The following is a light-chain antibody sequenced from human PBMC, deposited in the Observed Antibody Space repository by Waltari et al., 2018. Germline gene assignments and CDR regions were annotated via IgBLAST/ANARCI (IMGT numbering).Light chain of an antibody. Sequence: IVLTQSPGTLSLSPGERATLSCRASQSVSSSLAWYQQKPGQAPKLLIYGASTRATGIPDRCTGSGSGTDFSLTISSLEPEDFAIYFCQHYVRLPATFGQGTKVEIK. CDR3: QHYVRLPAT. CDR2: GAS. V-gene: IGKV3-20*01. CDR1: QSVSSS. J-gene: IGKJ1*01.